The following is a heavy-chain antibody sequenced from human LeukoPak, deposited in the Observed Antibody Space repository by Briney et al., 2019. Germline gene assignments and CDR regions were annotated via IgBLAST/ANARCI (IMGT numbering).Heavy chain of an antibody. CDR2: INTNTGNP. CDR3: ARTSTKYYYGSGNGMDV. CDR1: GYTFTSYA. Sequence: ASVKVSCKASGYTFTSYAMNWVRQAPGQGLEWMGWINTNTGNPTYAQGFTGRFVFSLDTSVSTAYPQISSLKAEDTAVYYCARTSTKYYYGSGNGMDVWGQGTTVTVSS. D-gene: IGHD3-10*01. J-gene: IGHJ6*02. V-gene: IGHV7-4-1*02.